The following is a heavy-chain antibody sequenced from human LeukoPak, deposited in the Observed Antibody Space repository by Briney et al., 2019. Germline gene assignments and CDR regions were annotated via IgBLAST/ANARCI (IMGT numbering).Heavy chain of an antibody. CDR3: ARDLGWGSSGGFDC. J-gene: IGHJ4*02. CDR2: IYTSGST. V-gene: IGHV4-61*02. Sequence: SETLSLTCTVSGGSISRGSYYWRWIRQPAGKGLEWIGRIYTSGSTHYNPSLKSRVTISVDTSKNQFSLKLSSVTAADTAVYYCARDLGWGSSGGFDCWGQGTLVTVSS. D-gene: IGHD6-19*01. CDR1: GGSISRGSYY.